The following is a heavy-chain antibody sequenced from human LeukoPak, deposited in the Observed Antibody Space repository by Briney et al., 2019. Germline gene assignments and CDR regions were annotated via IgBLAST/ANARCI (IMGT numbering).Heavy chain of an antibody. Sequence: GGSLRLSCAASGFTFSDYWMSWVRQAPGKGLEWVANIKQDGSDKYYVDSVKGRFIISRDNAKNSLYLQMNSLRAEDTAVYYCARDPYCGSNSCYYVCWGQGTLVTVSS. CDR1: GFTFSDYW. J-gene: IGHJ4*02. CDR3: ARDPYCGSNSCYYVC. V-gene: IGHV3-7*01. D-gene: IGHD2-2*01. CDR2: IKQDGSDK.